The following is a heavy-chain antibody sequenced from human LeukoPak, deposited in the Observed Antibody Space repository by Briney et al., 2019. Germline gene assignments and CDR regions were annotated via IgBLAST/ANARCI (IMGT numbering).Heavy chain of an antibody. Sequence: AASVKVSCKASGYTFTDYYLHWVRQAPGQGFEWMGWINPNSGDTNYAQKFQGRVTMTRDTSISTAHMEMSRLRSDDTAVYYCARANFLYCSSPTCLFDYWGQGTLVTVSS. D-gene: IGHD2-2*01. CDR1: GYTFTDYY. CDR2: INPNSGDT. CDR3: ARANFLYCSSPTCLFDY. J-gene: IGHJ4*02. V-gene: IGHV1-2*02.